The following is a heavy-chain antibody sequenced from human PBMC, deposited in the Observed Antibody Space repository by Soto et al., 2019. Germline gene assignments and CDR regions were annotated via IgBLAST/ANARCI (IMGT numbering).Heavy chain of an antibody. CDR1: GGTFSSYA. CDR2: IIPIFGTA. Sequence: SVKVSCKASGGTFSSYAISWVRQAPGQGLEWMGGIIPIFGTANYAQKFQGRVTMTADKSTNTAYMELSSLRSEDTAVYYCATAPHNWNYVFDYWGQGTLVTVSS. J-gene: IGHJ4*02. V-gene: IGHV1-69*06. D-gene: IGHD1-7*01. CDR3: ATAPHNWNYVFDY.